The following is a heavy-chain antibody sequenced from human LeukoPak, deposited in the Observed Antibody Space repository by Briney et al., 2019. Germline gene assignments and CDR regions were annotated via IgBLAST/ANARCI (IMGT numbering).Heavy chain of an antibody. D-gene: IGHD5-12*01. CDR2: IRYDGSSK. Sequence: GGSLRLSCAASGFTFSSYGMHWVRQAPGKGLEWVAFIRYDGSSKYYADSVKGRFTISRDNSKNTLYLQMNSLRAEDTAVYYCAKETGQWLPAYYYYYGMDVWGQGTTVTVSS. J-gene: IGHJ6*02. V-gene: IGHV3-30*02. CDR3: AKETGQWLPAYYYYYGMDV. CDR1: GFTFSSYG.